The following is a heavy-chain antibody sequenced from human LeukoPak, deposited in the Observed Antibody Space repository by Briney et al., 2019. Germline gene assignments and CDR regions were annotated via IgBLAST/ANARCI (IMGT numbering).Heavy chain of an antibody. V-gene: IGHV3-7*03. D-gene: IGHD3-10*01. Sequence: PGGSLRLSCVGSGFTFSDHWMSWVRQVPGKGLEWVANIKQDGSEKYYVDSVKGRFTISRDNARASVYLQMNSLRTEDTAVYYCARLGGFKGPINVWGQGTTVTVSS. CDR1: GFTFSDHW. CDR3: ARLGGFKGPINV. J-gene: IGHJ6*02. CDR2: IKQDGSEK.